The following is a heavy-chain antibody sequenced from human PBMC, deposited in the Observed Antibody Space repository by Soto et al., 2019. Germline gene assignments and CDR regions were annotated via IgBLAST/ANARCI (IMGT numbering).Heavy chain of an antibody. V-gene: IGHV3-9*01. Sequence: EVQLVESGGGLVQPGRSLRLSCAASGFTFDDYAMHWVRQAPGKGLEWVSGSSWNSGSIGYADSVKGRFTISRDNAKNYLYLQMNSLRAEDTALYYCAKGGYYTAYYYYYMDVWGKGTTVTVSS. CDR1: GFTFDDYA. CDR3: AKGGYYTAYYYYYMDV. CDR2: SSWNSGSI. J-gene: IGHJ6*03. D-gene: IGHD3-3*01.